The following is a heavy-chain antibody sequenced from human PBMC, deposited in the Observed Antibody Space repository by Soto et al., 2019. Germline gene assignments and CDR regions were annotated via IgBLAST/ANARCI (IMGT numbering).Heavy chain of an antibody. V-gene: IGHV3-7*01. CDR1: GFTFSTPW. J-gene: IGHJ4*02. D-gene: IGHD3-10*01. CDR2: ITEDGSEK. CDR3: ARADYYGDPGSY. Sequence: AGGSLRLSCAASGFTFSTPWMSWVRQAPGKGLEWVANITEDGSEKYYVDSVKGRFTISRDHAKNSLYLQMTSLGADDTAVYYCARADYYGDPGSYWGQGTLVTVSS.